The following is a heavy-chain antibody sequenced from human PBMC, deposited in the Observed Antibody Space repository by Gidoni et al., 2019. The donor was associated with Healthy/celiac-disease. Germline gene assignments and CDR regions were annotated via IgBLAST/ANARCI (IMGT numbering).Heavy chain of an antibody. CDR3: AKGVHYYDSSGYSKFDY. D-gene: IGHD3-22*01. CDR2: ISYDGSNK. J-gene: IGHJ4*02. V-gene: IGHV3-30*18. Sequence: QVQLVESGGGVVQPGRSLRLSCAASGFTFSSYGMHWVRQAPGKGLEGVAVISYDGSNKYYADSVKGRFTISRDNSKNTLDLQMNSLRAEDTAVYYCAKGVHYYDSSGYSKFDYWGQGTLVTVSS. CDR1: GFTFSSYG.